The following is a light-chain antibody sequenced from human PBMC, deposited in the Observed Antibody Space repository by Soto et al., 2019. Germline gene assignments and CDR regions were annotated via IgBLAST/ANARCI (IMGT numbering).Light chain of an antibody. J-gene: IGKJ1*01. V-gene: IGKV1-39*01. CDR1: QTISNF. CDR2: SAF. Sequence: DIQMTQSPSFLSASAGDRVTIFCRASQTISNFLHWYQQKPGKAPKLLIYSAFNLESGVPSRFGGSGSWTDFTLTISSLEPEDFATYDCRQSYRNPRTFGLGTRVEVK. CDR3: RQSYRNPRT.